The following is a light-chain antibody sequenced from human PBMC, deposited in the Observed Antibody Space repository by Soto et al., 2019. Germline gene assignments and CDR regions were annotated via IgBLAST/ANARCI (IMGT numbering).Light chain of an antibody. V-gene: IGKV3-20*01. CDR3: QHYGSWYS. Sequence: VLTQSPDIVSMSRGERATISCRASQPIGGDYLAWYQQRPGQAPRLLMFGVSTRAAGISDRFSGTGSGTDFNLTINRLEPEDVADYYCQHYGSWYSFGQGNQVEI. CDR1: QPIGGDY. J-gene: IGKJ2*01. CDR2: GVS.